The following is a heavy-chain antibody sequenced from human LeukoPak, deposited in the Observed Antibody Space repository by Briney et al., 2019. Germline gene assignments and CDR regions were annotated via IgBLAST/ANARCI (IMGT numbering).Heavy chain of an antibody. CDR2: ISYDGSNK. V-gene: IGHV3-30-3*01. CDR3: ARDGSGYSYGYDYFDY. CDR1: GFTFSNYA. Sequence: GGSLRLSCAASGFTFSNYAINWVRQAPGKGLEWVAVISYDGSNKYYADSVKGRFTISRDNSKNTLYLQMNSLRAEDTAVYYCARDGSGYSYGYDYFDYWGQGTLVTVSS. J-gene: IGHJ4*02. D-gene: IGHD5-18*01.